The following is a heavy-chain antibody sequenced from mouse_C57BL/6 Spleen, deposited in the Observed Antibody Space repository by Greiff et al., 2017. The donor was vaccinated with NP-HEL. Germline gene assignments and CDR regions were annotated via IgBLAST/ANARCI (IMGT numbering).Heavy chain of an antibody. CDR3: ARGGIYYDYDEVDY. D-gene: IGHD2-4*01. Sequence: QVQLKQPGAELVMPGASVKLSCKASGYTFTSYWMHWVKQRPGQGLEWIGEIDPSDSYTNYNQKFKGKSTLTVDKSSSTAYMQLSSLTSEDSAVYYCARGGIYYDYDEVDYWGQGTTLTVSS. CDR2: IDPSDSYT. CDR1: GYTFTSYW. V-gene: IGHV1-69*01. J-gene: IGHJ2*01.